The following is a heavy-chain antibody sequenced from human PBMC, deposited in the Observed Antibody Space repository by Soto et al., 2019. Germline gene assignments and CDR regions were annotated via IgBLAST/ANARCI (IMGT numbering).Heavy chain of an antibody. V-gene: IGHV1-2*02. CDR3: AIGVSEDRWFDP. J-gene: IGHJ5*02. Sequence: QRRLVQSGAEVKKPGASVRVSCTAYGYPFTGYYIHWVRQAPGQGLEWMGWIDPNSGATDSPQKLQGGVSMTRDTSINTVYLELSSLRSDDTAVYYCAIGVSEDRWFDPWGQGTLVTVSS. CDR1: GYPFTGYY. CDR2: IDPNSGAT.